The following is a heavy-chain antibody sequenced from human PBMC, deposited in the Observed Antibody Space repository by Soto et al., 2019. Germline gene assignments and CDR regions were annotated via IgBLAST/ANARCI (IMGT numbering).Heavy chain of an antibody. V-gene: IGHV4-31*02. CDR3: AGTTRSHDAIDS. CDR2: IYYSGST. J-gene: IGHJ3*02. CDR1: GGSISSGGYY. Sequence: SETLSLTCTVSGGSISSGGYYWSWIRQHPGKGLEWIGYIYYSGSTYYNPSLKSRVTISVDTSKNQFSLKLSSVTAADTAVYYCAGTTRSHDAIDSWGQGIMVTVSS. D-gene: IGHD1-1*01.